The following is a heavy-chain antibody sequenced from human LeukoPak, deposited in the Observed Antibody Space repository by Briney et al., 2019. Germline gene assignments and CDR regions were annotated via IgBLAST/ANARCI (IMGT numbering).Heavy chain of an antibody. V-gene: IGHV1-69*02. J-gene: IGHJ4*02. CDR3: ATNYYDSSGYYQSLGY. D-gene: IGHD3-22*01. Sequence: SVKVSCKASGGTFSSYTISWVRQAPRQGLEWMGRIIPILGIANYAQKFQGRVTITADKSTSTAYMELSSLRSEDTAVYYCATNYYDSSGYYQSLGYWGQGTLVTVSS. CDR1: GGTFSSYT. CDR2: IIPILGIA.